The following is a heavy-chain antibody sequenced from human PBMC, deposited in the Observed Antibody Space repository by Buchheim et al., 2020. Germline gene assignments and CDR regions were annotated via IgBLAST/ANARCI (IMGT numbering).Heavy chain of an antibody. D-gene: IGHD3-16*01. CDR3: AREAVGNDYVWGTAEGIDY. CDR1: GGSISSGDYY. CDR2: IYYSGST. V-gene: IGHV4-30-4*01. J-gene: IGHJ4*02. Sequence: QVQLQESGPGLVKPSQTLSLTCTVSGGSISSGDYYWSWIRQPPGKGLEWIGYIYYSGSTYYNPSLKSRVTISVDTSKNQFSLKLSSVTAADTAVYYWAREAVGNDYVWGTAEGIDYWGQGTL.